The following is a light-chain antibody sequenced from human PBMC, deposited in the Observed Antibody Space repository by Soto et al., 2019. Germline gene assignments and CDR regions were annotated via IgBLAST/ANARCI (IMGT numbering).Light chain of an antibody. CDR3: SSFTSSMTNV. J-gene: IGLJ1*01. CDR2: DVG. CDR1: SSDVGWSNS. V-gene: IGLV2-14*03. Sequence: QSALTQPASVSGSPGESITISCTGTSSDVGWSNSVSWYQHHPGKAPKPILYDVGDRSSGVTYRFAESMSGYTSTLTMSGLQAADEADYLCSSFTSSMTNVFGSGTKLTVL.